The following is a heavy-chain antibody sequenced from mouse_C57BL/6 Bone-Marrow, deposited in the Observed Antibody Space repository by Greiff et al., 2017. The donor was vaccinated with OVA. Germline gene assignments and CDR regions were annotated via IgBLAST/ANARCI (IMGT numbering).Heavy chain of an antibody. CDR1: GYTFTDYN. Sequence: EVKLQESGPELVKPGASVKIPCKASGYTFTDYNMDWVKQSHGKSLEWIGDINPNNGGTIYNQKFKGKATLTVDKSSSTAYMELRSLTSEDTAVYYCARRELAYYAMDYWGQGTSVTVSS. CDR2: INPNNGGT. V-gene: IGHV1-18*01. J-gene: IGHJ4*01. CDR3: ARRELAYYAMDY. D-gene: IGHD3-2*01.